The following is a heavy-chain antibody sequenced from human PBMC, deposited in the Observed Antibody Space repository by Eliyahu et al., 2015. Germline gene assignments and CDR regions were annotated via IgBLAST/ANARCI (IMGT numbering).Heavy chain of an antibody. V-gene: IGHV4-31*03. Sequence: QVQLQESGPGLVKPSQXLSLXCXVXGDSXSTSGXYWXWIRQYPGKGLEWIGYIYYSGSTYYNPSLKSRVTVSVHTSKNQFSLMLTSVTAADTAVYYCARGSSPFDYWGQGMLVTVSS. J-gene: IGHJ4*02. CDR2: IYYSGST. D-gene: IGHD6-6*01. CDR3: ARGSSPFDY. CDR1: GDSXSTSGXY.